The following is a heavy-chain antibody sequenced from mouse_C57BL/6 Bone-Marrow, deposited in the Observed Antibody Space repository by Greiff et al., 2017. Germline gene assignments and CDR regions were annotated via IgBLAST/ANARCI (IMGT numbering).Heavy chain of an antibody. CDR2: INPGSGGT. V-gene: IGHV1-54*01. CDR1: GYAFTNYL. CDR3: ARWGVYYDY. J-gene: IGHJ2*01. Sequence: QVQLQQSGAELVRPGTSVKVSCKASGYAFTNYLIEWVKQRPGQGLEWIGVINPGSGGTNYNEKFKGKATLTADKSSSTAYMQLSSLTSEDSAVYFCARWGVYYDYWGQGTTLTVSA.